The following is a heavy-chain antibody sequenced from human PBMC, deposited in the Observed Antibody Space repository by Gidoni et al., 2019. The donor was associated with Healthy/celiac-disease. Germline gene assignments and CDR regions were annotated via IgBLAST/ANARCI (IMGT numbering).Heavy chain of an antibody. J-gene: IGHJ5*02. Sequence: QVQLVQSGAEVKKPGASVKVSCKASGYTFTSYGISWVRQAPGQGLEWMGWISAYNGNTNYAQKLQGRVTMTTDTSTSTAYMELRSLRSDDTAVYYCARGTTVTTLVGNRSPWFDPWGQGTLVTVSS. CDR2: ISAYNGNT. V-gene: IGHV1-18*01. D-gene: IGHD4-17*01. CDR3: ARGTTVTTLVGNRSPWFDP. CDR1: GYTFTSYG.